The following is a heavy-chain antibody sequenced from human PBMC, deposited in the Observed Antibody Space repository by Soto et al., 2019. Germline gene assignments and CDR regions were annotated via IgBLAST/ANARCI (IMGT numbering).Heavy chain of an antibody. CDR3: ARHKGWILADSYYYYMDV. Sequence: GESLKISCKGSGYSFTSYWIGWVRQMPGKGLEWMGIIYPGDSDTRYSPSFQGQVTISADKSISTAYLQWSSLKASDTAMYYCARHKGWILADSYYYYMDVWGKGTTVTVSS. J-gene: IGHJ6*03. CDR1: GYSFTSYW. CDR2: IYPGDSDT. D-gene: IGHD3-9*01. V-gene: IGHV5-51*01.